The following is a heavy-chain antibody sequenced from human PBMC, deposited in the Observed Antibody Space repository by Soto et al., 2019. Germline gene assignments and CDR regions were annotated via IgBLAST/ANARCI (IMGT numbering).Heavy chain of an antibody. V-gene: IGHV4-34*01. Sequence: SETLSLTCAVFGGSFSGYYWSWIRQPPGKGLEWIGEITHSGSTNYNPSLKSRVTISVDTSKNQFSLKLSSVTAADTAVYYCASLSNYYMDVWGKGTTVTVSS. J-gene: IGHJ6*03. CDR1: GGSFSGYY. CDR3: ASLSNYYMDV. CDR2: ITHSGST.